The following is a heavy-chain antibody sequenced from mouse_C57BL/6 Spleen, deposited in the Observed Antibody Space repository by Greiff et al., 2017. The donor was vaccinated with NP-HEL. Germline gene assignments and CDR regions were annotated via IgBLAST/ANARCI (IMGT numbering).Heavy chain of an antibody. D-gene: IGHD1-1*01. V-gene: IGHV5-17*01. CDR1: GFTFSDYG. CDR2: ISSGSSTI. J-gene: IGHJ1*03. Sequence: EVKLVESGGGLVKPGGSLKLSCAASGFTFSDYGMHWVRQAPEKGLEWVAYISSGSSTIYYADTVKGRFTISRDNAKNTLFLQMTSLRSEDTAMYYCARPGDYYGSSYVPYWYFDVWGTGTTVTVSS. CDR3: ARPGDYYGSSYVPYWYFDV.